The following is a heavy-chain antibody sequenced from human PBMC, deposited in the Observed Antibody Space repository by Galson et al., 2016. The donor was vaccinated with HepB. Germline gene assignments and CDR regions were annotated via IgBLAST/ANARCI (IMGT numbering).Heavy chain of an antibody. CDR1: GFSFSDYS. Sequence: SLRLSCAASGFSFSDYSMSWVRQAPGKGLEWVAAIRGSGKSTDYAGSMKGRVDISRENSKNTFFLEMNSLRADDTGVYYCVKGGPSTLTMRWYFDLWGRGTLVTVSS. CDR2: IRGSGKST. CDR3: VKGGPSTLTMRWYFDL. D-gene: IGHD4-17*01. V-gene: IGHV3-23*01. J-gene: IGHJ2*01.